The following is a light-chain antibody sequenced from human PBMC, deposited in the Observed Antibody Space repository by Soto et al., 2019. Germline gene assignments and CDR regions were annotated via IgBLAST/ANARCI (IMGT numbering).Light chain of an antibody. Sequence: DIVMTQSPDSLALSLGEMATINCKSSESFLYSSNNKNYLAWYQQKKGQPPKXLIYWASTRESGVPERLSGSGYGTDLTITISSLQAEDVEVYYCQQYYNHPRTFGHGTKVDIK. CDR3: QQYYNHPRT. V-gene: IGKV4-1*01. CDR1: ESFLYSSNNKNY. J-gene: IGKJ1*01. CDR2: WAS.